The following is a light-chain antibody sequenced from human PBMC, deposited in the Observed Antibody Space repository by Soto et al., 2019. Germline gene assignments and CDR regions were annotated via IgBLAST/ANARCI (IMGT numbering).Light chain of an antibody. CDR1: QSVGTY. J-gene: IGKJ4*01. V-gene: IGKV3-11*01. CDR2: DAS. CDR3: QQRSDWPT. Sequence: EIVLTQSPATLSLSPGERATLSCRASQSVGTYLAWYQQKPGQPPRLLIYDASTRATGIPATLSGSRSGTDFTLTISSLGPEDFAVYYCQQRSDWPTFGGGTKVDIK.